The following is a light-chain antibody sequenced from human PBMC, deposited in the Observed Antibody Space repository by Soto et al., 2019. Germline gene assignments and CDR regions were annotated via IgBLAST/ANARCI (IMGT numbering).Light chain of an antibody. Sequence: EIVLTQSPGTLSLSPWERATLSCRASQSVSSNLAWYQQKPGQAPRLLIYGASTRATGIPARFSGSGSGTEFTLTISRLEPEDFAVYYCQHYGRSPPWTFGQGTKVDIK. J-gene: IGKJ1*01. CDR1: QSVSSN. CDR3: QHYGRSPPWT. V-gene: IGKV3-20*01. CDR2: GAS.